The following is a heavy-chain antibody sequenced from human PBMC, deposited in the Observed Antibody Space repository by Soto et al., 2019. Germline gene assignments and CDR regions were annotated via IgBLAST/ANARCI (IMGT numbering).Heavy chain of an antibody. CDR1: GFTFSSHG. Sequence: GGSLRLSCSASGFTFSSHGMHWIRQAPGRGLEWVAVLSFDGHHKYFADSVKGRFTISRDNSRSTLYLHMSSLRSEDTAVYYCARDWTHYDSSGPGDYWGQGTLVTVSS. D-gene: IGHD3-22*01. CDR3: ARDWTHYDSSGPGDY. CDR2: LSFDGHHK. J-gene: IGHJ4*02. V-gene: IGHV3-30*03.